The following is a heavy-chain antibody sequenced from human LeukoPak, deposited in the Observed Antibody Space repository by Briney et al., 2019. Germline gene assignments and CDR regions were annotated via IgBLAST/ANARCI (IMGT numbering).Heavy chain of an antibody. V-gene: IGHV4-59*08. CDR3: ARRGYCGGDCYPFDY. D-gene: IGHD2-21*02. CDR1: GGSISSYY. J-gene: IGHJ4*02. Sequence: SETLSLTCTVSGGSISSYYWSWIRQPPGKGLEWIGYIYYSGSTNYNPSLKSRVTISVDTSKNQFSLKLSSVTAADTAVYYCARRGYCGGDCYPFDYWGQGTLVTVSS. CDR2: IYYSGST.